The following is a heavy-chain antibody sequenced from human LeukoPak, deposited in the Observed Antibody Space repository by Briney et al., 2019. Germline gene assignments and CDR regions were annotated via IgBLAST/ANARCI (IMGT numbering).Heavy chain of an antibody. V-gene: IGHV1-3*03. Sequence: ASVKVSCKASGCTFSNYAIHWVRQAPGQRLEWMGWINAGNGNIKYSQEFQGRVTITRDTSASTAYMELSSLRSEDMAVYYCAREQNFNSYYDSSGYRYWGQGTLVTVSS. CDR2: INAGNGNI. CDR3: AREQNFNSYYDSSGYRY. J-gene: IGHJ4*02. CDR1: GCTFSNYA. D-gene: IGHD3-22*01.